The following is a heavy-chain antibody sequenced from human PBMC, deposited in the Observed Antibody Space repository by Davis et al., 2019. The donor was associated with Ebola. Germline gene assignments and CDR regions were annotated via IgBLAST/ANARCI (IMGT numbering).Heavy chain of an antibody. CDR2: INAGNGNT. J-gene: IGHJ4*02. CDR3: ARVSWIQLWSLDY. CDR1: GYTFTSYA. D-gene: IGHD5-18*01. V-gene: IGHV1-3*01. Sequence: ASVKVSCKASGYTFTSYAMHWVRQAPGQRLEWMGWINAGNGNTKYSQKFQGRVTITRDTSASTAYMELSSLRSEDTAVYYCARVSWIQLWSLDYWGQGTLVTVSS.